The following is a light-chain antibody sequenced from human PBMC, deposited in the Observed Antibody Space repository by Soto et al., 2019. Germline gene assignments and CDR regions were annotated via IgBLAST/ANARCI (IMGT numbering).Light chain of an antibody. CDR3: QQYGSSPLT. V-gene: IGKV3-20*01. CDR1: QSVSSSY. Sequence: EIVLTQSPGTLSLSPGERATLSCRASQSVSSSYLAWYQQKPGQAPRLLIYGASSRATGIPDRFSGSGSGTDFTLTISRLEPEEFAGYYCQQYGSSPLTFGPGTKVDIK. CDR2: GAS. J-gene: IGKJ3*01.